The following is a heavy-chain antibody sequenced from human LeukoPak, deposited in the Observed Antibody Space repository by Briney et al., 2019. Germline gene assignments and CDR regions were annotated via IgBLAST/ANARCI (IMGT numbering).Heavy chain of an antibody. Sequence: SGFIXSNYAMSWARQAPGKGLQWVSAFSGSGGSTYYADSVKGRFTISRDNSRNTLYLQMNSLRAEDTAVYYXXXXGXXXXGFWGQXTXVTVSS. V-gene: IGHV3-23*01. CDR2: FSGSGGST. J-gene: IGHJ4*02. CDR3: XXXGXXXXGF. D-gene: IGHD5-12*01. CDR1: GFIXSNYA.